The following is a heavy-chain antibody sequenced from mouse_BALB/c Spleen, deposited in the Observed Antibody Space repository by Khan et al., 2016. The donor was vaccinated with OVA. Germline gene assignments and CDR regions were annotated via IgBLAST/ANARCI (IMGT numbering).Heavy chain of an antibody. CDR1: GFTFSDYG. CDR3: ARGGKVGFAY. CDR2: VSSLAYNF. J-gene: IGHJ3*01. D-gene: IGHD1-3*01. V-gene: IGHV5-15*02. Sequence: EVELVESGGGLVQPGGSRKLSCAASGFTFSDYGMAWVRQAPGKGPEWVAFVSSLAYNFYYADTVTGRFTISRENAKNTLYLEMSSLRSEDTAMYYCARGGKVGFAYWGQGTLVTVSA.